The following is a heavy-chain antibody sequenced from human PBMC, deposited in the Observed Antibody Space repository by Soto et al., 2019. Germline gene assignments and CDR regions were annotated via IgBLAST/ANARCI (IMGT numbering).Heavy chain of an antibody. V-gene: IGHV4-4*02. CDR2: IHSSGIT. J-gene: IGHJ5*02. CDR1: GGSVNNVKW. D-gene: IGHD3-9*01. Sequence: QVQLQESGPGLVKPSGTRALTCAVSGGSVNNVKWWSWVRQPPGKVLEWIGEIHSSGITNYNPSLKSRASIFVDKFKNQFSVKLTSVTAADTAVYFCAGQWSAGYGAFDPWGQGTLVTVSS. CDR3: AGQWSAGYGAFDP.